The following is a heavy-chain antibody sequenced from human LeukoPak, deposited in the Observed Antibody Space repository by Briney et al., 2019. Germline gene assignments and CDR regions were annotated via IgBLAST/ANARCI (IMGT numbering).Heavy chain of an antibody. J-gene: IGHJ4*02. V-gene: IGHV3-23*01. CDR3: AKALLTTATTTAGDY. Sequence: GGSLRLSCAASGFTFSSYAMSWVRQAPGKGLEWVSVISGSGGSTYYADSVKGRLTISRDNSKNTLYLQMNSLRAEDTAVYYCAKALLTTATTTAGDYWGQGTLVTVSS. D-gene: IGHD4-17*01. CDR1: GFTFSSYA. CDR2: ISGSGGST.